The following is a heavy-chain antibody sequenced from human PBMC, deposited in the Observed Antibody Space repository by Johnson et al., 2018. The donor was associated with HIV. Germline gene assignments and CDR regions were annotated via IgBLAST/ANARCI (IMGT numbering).Heavy chain of an antibody. CDR2: ITIDGDDT. Sequence: MQLVESGGGVVQPGGSLRLSCAASGFTFSSYAMSWVRQAPGKGLEWVSAITIDGDDTNYADSVKCRFIISRDNSKNTLSLQMNNLRVEDTGIYHCARVGDSFGFDVWGQGTMVTFSS. V-gene: IGHV3-23*04. J-gene: IGHJ3*01. CDR1: GFTFSSYA. CDR3: ARVGDSFGFDV. D-gene: IGHD3-16*01.